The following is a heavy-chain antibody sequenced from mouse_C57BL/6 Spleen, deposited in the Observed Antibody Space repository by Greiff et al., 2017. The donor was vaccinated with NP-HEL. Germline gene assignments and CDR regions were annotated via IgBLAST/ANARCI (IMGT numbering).Heavy chain of an antibody. Sequence: QVQLQQSGAELVMPGASVKLSCKASGYTFTSYWMHWVKQRPGQGLEWIGEIDPSDSYTNYNQKFKGKSTLTVDKSSSTAYMQLSSLTSEDSAVYYCASRPYSKGDYYAMDYWGQGTSVTVSS. V-gene: IGHV1-69*01. CDR3: ASRPYSKGDYYAMDY. CDR1: GYTFTSYW. J-gene: IGHJ4*01. D-gene: IGHD2-5*01. CDR2: IDPSDSYT.